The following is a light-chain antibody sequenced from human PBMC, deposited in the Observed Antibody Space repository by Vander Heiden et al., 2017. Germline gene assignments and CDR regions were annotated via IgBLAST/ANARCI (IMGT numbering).Light chain of an antibody. J-gene: IGKJ3*01. CDR3: MQALQTPRT. V-gene: IGKV2-28*01. Sequence: DIVMTHSPLPLPVTPGQPAPISCRSSQSLLHSNGYNYLDWYLQKPGQSPQLLIYLGSSRASGVPDRFSGSGSGTDFTLKISRVEAEDVGVYYCMQALQTPRTFGPGTKVDIK. CDR2: LGS. CDR1: QSLLHSNGYNY.